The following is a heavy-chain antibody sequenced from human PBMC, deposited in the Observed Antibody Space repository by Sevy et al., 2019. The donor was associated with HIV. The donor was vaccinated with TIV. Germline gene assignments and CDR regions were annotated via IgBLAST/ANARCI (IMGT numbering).Heavy chain of an antibody. CDR3: ARGRNNDNQEDDI. J-gene: IGHJ3*02. CDR1: GFSFSNYA. D-gene: IGHD2-8*01. Sequence: GGSLRLSCAASGFSFSNYAMSWVRQTPGRGLEWVSVIGGGGGCTYYAASVKGRFTMSRDNSKNTLFLQMSSLRAEDTAVYYCARGRNNDNQEDDIWGQGTMVTVSS. CDR2: IGGGGGCT. V-gene: IGHV3-23*01.